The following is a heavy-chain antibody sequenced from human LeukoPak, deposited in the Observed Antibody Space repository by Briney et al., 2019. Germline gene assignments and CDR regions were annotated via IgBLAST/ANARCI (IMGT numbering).Heavy chain of an antibody. D-gene: IGHD1-26*01. Sequence: GASVKVSCKVSGYTLTKLSMHWVRQAPGKGLEWMGGFDPEDGETIYAQKFQGRVTMTEDTSTDTAYMELSSLRSEDTAVYYCATEGGSPGGYNWFDPWGQGTLVTVSS. CDR1: GYTLTKLS. J-gene: IGHJ5*02. CDR2: FDPEDGET. V-gene: IGHV1-24*01. CDR3: ATEGGSPGGYNWFDP.